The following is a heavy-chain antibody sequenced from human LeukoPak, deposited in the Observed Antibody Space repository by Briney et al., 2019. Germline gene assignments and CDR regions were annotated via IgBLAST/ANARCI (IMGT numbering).Heavy chain of an antibody. D-gene: IGHD4-23*01. CDR3: ARGLLGVTVVNAFDI. Sequence: GGSLRLSCAASGFTFSSYSMNWVRQAPGKGLEWVSSISSSSYIYYADSVKGRFTISRDNAKNSLYLQMNSLRAEDTAVYYCARGLLGVTVVNAFDIWGQGTMVTVSS. CDR1: GFTFSSYS. J-gene: IGHJ3*02. CDR2: ISSSSYI. V-gene: IGHV3-21*01.